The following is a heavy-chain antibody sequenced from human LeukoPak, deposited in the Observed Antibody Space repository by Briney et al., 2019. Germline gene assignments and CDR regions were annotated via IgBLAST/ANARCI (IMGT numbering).Heavy chain of an antibody. J-gene: IGHJ4*02. CDR3: VKAAYCTSTSCHFSGYAQRPLDS. CDR1: GFTFNTYG. V-gene: IGHV3-30*18. CDR2: ISSDGSSK. Sequence: GRSLRLSCVASGFTFNTYGIHWVRQAPGKGLEWVAGISSDGSSKDYADSVKGRFTISRDNSKNTLYLQMNSLRAEDTAVYYCVKAAYCTSTSCHFSGYAQRPLDSWGQGTLVTVSS. D-gene: IGHD2-2*01.